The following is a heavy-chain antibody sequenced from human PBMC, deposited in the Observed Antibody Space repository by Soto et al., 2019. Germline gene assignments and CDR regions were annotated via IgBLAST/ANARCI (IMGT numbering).Heavy chain of an antibody. Sequence: QVQLVESGGGVVQPGRSLRLSCAASGFTFSSYGMQRVRQAPGKGLEWVAVIWYDGSNKYYADSVKGRFTISRDNSKHTLYLQMNSLRAEDTAVYYCARDSGGGYEEYWGQGTLVTVSS. CDR1: GFTFSSYG. CDR2: IWYDGSNK. D-gene: IGHD5-12*01. CDR3: ARDSGGGYEEY. V-gene: IGHV3-33*01. J-gene: IGHJ4*02.